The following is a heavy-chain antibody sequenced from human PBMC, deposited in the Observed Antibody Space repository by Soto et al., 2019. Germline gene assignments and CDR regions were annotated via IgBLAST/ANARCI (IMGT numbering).Heavy chain of an antibody. D-gene: IGHD6-6*01. CDR2: ISAHNGNT. CDR1: GYAFTTYG. CDR3: ARGRDGDY. J-gene: IGHJ4*02. Sequence: QVHLVQSGAEVKKPGASVKVSCKGSGYAFTTYGITWVRQAPGQGLEWMGWISAHNGNTNYAQKLQGRVTVTRDTSTSTAYMELRSLRADYTAVYYCARGRDGDYWGQGALVTVSS. V-gene: IGHV1-18*01.